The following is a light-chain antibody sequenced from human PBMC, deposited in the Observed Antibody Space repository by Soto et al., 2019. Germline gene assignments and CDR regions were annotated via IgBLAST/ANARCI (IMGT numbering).Light chain of an antibody. Sequence: QAVVTQEPSFSVSPGGTVTLTCGLTSGSVSTRNYPSWYQQIPGQAPRTLIYNTNTRSSGVPDRFSGSILGNKAALTITGAQALDVSVYYSVLYVGSGIHCVFGGGTKLTVL. CDR1: SGSVSTRNY. J-gene: IGLJ3*02. CDR3: VLYVGSGIHCV. V-gene: IGLV8-61*01. CDR2: NTN.